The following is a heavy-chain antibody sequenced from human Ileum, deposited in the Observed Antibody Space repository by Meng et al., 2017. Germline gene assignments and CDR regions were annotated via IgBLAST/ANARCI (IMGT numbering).Heavy chain of an antibody. D-gene: IGHD4-11*01. J-gene: IGHJ4*02. CDR3: ARSGVTTVTYLD. CDR2: ISRSGTT. CDR1: GGSFSTYY. Sequence: GQLQQWGAGLLKPSETLSLTCAIGGGSFSTYYWSWIRQPPGKGLEWIGEISRSGTTNYNPSLKSRVTISVDTSKNQFSLTVTSVTAADSALYYCARSGVTTVTYLDWGQGTLVTVSS. V-gene: IGHV4-34*01.